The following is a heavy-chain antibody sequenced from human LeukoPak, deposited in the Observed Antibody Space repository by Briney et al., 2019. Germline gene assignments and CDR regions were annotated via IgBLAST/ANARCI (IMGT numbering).Heavy chain of an antibody. Sequence: GESLRLSCAASGFTFSSYDMHWVRQPTGKGLEWVSAIGVAGDTFYAGSVKGRFTIFRENAKNALFLQMNSLRAGDTAVYYCTRDRHGMDVWGQGTTVTVSS. CDR1: GFTFSSYD. V-gene: IGHV3-13*01. J-gene: IGHJ6*02. CDR2: IGVAGDT. CDR3: TRDRHGMDV.